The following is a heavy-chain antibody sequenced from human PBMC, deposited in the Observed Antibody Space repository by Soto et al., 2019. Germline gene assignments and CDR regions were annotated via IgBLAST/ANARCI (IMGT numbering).Heavy chain of an antibody. V-gene: IGHV1-69*13. CDR1: GGTFSSYA. CDR2: IMPIFGTA. Sequence: SVKVSCKASGGTFSSYAISWVRQAPGQGLEWMGGIMPIFGTANYAQKFQGRVTITADESTSTAYMELSSLRSEDTAVYYCARGRKARDAFDIWGQGTMVTVSS. J-gene: IGHJ3*02. CDR3: ARGRKARDAFDI.